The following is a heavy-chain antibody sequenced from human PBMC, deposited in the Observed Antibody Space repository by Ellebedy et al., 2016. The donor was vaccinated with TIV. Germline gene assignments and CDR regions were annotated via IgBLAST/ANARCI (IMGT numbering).Heavy chain of an antibody. Sequence: GESLKISCKVSGYRFSSYWIVWVRHMPGKGLEWMGTIWPGDSDTRYSPSFEGQVSISVDKSINTADLQWSSLKDSDSAMYYCGRRGKNWSIDYWGQGTLVTVSS. CDR1: GYRFSSYW. V-gene: IGHV5-51*01. CDR2: IWPGDSDT. CDR3: GRRGKNWSIDY. D-gene: IGHD1-1*01. J-gene: IGHJ4*02.